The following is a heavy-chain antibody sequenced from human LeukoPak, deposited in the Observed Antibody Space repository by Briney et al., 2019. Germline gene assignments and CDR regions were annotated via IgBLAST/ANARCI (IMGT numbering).Heavy chain of an antibody. V-gene: IGHV4-39*01. D-gene: IGHD3-22*01. CDR2: MYYSGST. CDR3: ARGYYYDSSGYPLDYYYYGMDV. J-gene: IGHJ6*02. Sequence: SETLSLTCTVSGGSISSSFYYWGWIRQPPGKGLEWIGSMYYSGSTYYNPSLKSRVTISVDTSKNQFSLKLSSVTAADTAVYYCARGYYYDSSGYPLDYYYYGMDVWGQGTTVTVSS. CDR1: GGSISSSFYY.